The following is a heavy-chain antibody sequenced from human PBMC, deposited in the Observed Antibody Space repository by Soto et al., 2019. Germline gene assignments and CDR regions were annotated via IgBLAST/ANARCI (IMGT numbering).Heavy chain of an antibody. D-gene: IGHD2-2*01. CDR2: MNPNSGNT. CDR1: GYTFTSYD. J-gene: IGHJ6*03. V-gene: IGHV1-8*01. CDR3: ARGPGGAAAISYYYYMDV. Sequence: ASVKVSCKASGYTFTSYDINWVRQATGQGLEWMGWMNPNSGNTGYAQKFQGRVTMTRNTSISTAYMELSSLISEDTAVYYCARGPGGAAAISYYYYMDVWGKGTTVTVSS.